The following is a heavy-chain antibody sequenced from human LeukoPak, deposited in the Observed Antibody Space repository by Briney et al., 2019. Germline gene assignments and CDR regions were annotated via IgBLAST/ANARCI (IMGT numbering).Heavy chain of an antibody. D-gene: IGHD6-13*01. Sequence: ASVKVSCKASGGTFSSYAISWVRQAPGQGLEWMGGIIPIFGTANYAQKFQGRVTITTDESTSTAYMELSSLRSEDTAVYYCARGLRIAAAITDYYMDVWAKGPRSPSP. CDR1: GGTFSSYA. J-gene: IGHJ6*03. CDR2: IIPIFGTA. V-gene: IGHV1-69*05. CDR3: ARGLRIAAAITDYYMDV.